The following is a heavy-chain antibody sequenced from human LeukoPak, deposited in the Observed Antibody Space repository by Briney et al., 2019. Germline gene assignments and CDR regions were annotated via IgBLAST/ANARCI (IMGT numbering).Heavy chain of an antibody. CDR3: ARDPDYYDSSGYYGDY. V-gene: IGHV3-48*03. CDR1: GFTFSSYE. D-gene: IGHD3-22*01. CDR2: ISSSGSTI. J-gene: IGHJ4*02. Sequence: GGSLRPSCAASGFTFSSYEMNWVRQAPGKGLEWVSYISSSGSTIYYADSVKGRFTISRDNAKNSLYLQMNSLRAEDTAVYYCARDPDYYDSSGYYGDYWGQGTLVTVSS.